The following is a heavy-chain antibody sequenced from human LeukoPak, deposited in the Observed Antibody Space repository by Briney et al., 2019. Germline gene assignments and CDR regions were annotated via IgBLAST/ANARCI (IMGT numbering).Heavy chain of an antibody. Sequence: GASVKVSSMTSGYTFTIYTMHWVRLAPGQGLEWMGVVNPSSGDTSVEQKFQGRVTMTRDTSTNTVYMELSSLRSEDTAVYYCARRSVTFSFDYWGQGTLVTVSS. J-gene: IGHJ4*02. CDR2: VNPSSGDT. CDR1: GYTFTIYT. D-gene: IGHD3-16*01. CDR3: ARRSVTFSFDY. V-gene: IGHV1-46*01.